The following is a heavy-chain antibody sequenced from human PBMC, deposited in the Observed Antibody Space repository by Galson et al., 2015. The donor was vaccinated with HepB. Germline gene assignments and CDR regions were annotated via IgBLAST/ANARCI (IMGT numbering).Heavy chain of an antibody. CDR2: IWYDGSNK. CDR1: GFTFSSYG. J-gene: IGHJ5*02. CDR3: ARWYNWFDP. V-gene: IGHV3-33*01. Sequence: SLRLSCAASGFTFSSYGMHWVRQAPGKGLEWVAVIWYDGSNKYYADSVKGRFTFSRDNSKNTLYLQMNSLRAEDTAVYYCARWYNWFDPWGQGTLVTVSS.